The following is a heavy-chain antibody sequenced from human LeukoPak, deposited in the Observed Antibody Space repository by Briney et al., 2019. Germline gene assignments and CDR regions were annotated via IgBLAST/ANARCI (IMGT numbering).Heavy chain of an antibody. CDR2: IYNSGNT. CDR1: GGSVSSDSCY. J-gene: IGHJ4*02. D-gene: IGHD3-16*01. CDR3: ARDRYALTFDY. V-gene: IGHV4-61*01. Sequence: SETLSLTCTVSGGSVSSDSCYWSWIRQPPGRKLEWIGYIYNSGNTNYNPSLKSRVTMSVDTSKNQFSLKLSSVTAADTAVYYCARDRYALTFDYWGQGTLVTVSS.